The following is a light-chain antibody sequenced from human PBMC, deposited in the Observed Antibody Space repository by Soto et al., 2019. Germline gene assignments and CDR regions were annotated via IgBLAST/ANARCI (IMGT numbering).Light chain of an antibody. J-gene: IGKJ1*01. CDR1: QSISDY. Sequence: GDIVIITCRASQSISDYLAWYQQKPGKAPKLLIYDASNLESGVPSTFSGSGSGTEFTLTISSLQPDDFATYYCQQYYTYWHMFGQGTKVDIK. CDR2: DAS. CDR3: QQYYTYWHM. V-gene: IGKV1-5*01.